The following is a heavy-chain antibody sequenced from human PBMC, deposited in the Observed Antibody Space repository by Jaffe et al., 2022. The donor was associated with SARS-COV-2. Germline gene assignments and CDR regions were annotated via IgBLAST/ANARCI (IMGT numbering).Heavy chain of an antibody. CDR1: GFTFSSYG. J-gene: IGHJ4*02. CDR3: AKDSRPAATYYFDY. D-gene: IGHD2-2*01. Sequence: QVQLVESGGGVVQPGRSLRLSCAASGFTFSSYGMHWVRQAPGKGLEWVAVISYDGSNKYYADSVKGRFTISRDNSKNTLYLQMNSLRAEDTAVYYCAKDSRPAATYYFDYWGQGTLVTVSS. V-gene: IGHV3-30*18. CDR2: ISYDGSNK.